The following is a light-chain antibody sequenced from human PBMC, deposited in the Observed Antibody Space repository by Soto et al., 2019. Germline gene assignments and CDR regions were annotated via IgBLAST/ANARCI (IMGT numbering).Light chain of an antibody. J-gene: IGKJ4*01. V-gene: IGKV3-11*01. Sequence: EIVLTQSPATLSLSPGERATLSCRASQSVSSYLAWYQQKPGQAPRLLIYDASNRATGIPARFSRSGSGTDFTLTIISLEPEDFAVYYCQQRSNWPPSLTFGGGTKVEIK. CDR3: QQRSNWPPSLT. CDR2: DAS. CDR1: QSVSSY.